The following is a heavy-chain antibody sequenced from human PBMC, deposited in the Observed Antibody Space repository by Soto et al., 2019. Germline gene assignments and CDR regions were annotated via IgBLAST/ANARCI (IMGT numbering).Heavy chain of an antibody. CDR3: ARDVSTLSSSGGHCFDH. Sequence: SVTLSLTCTVSGGSISSYYWSWIRQPPGKGLEWIGYIYYSGSTNYNPSLKSRVTISVDTSKNQFSLKLSSVTAADTAVYYCARDVSTLSSSGGHCFDHCVQGTLATVPS. D-gene: IGHD2-2*01. CDR2: IYYSGST. J-gene: IGHJ4*02. V-gene: IGHV4-59*12. CDR1: GGSISSYY.